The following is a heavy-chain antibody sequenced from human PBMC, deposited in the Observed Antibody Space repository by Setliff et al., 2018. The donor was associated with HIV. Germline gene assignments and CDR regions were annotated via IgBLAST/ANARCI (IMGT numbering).Heavy chain of an antibody. D-gene: IGHD3-10*01. V-gene: IGHV4-59*11. J-gene: IGHJ4*02. CDR3: AGDDTVVRGHIDY. CDR2: IYYSGST. CDR1: GGSISSHY. Sequence: SETLSLTCTVSGGSISSHYWSWIRQPPGKGPEWIGYIYYSGSTNYNPSLKSRVTISVDTSKNQFSLKLSSVTAADTAVYYCAGDDTVVRGHIDYWGQGTLVTVSS.